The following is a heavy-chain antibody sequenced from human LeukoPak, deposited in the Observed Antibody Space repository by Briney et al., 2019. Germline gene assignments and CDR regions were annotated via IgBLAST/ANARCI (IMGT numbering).Heavy chain of an antibody. CDR3: ARDHNCSGGSCFDY. CDR1: RGSISSGGYY. V-gene: IGHV4-31*03. CDR2: IYYSGST. Sequence: SETLSLTCTVSRGSISSGGYYWSWIRQHPGKGLEWIGYIYYSGSTYYNPSLKSRVTISVDTSKNQFSLKLSSVTAADTAVYYCARDHNCSGGSCFDYWGQGTLVTVSS. J-gene: IGHJ4*02. D-gene: IGHD2-15*01.